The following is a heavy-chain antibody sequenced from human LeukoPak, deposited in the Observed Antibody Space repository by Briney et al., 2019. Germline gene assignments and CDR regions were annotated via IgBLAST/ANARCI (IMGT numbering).Heavy chain of an antibody. CDR2: ISGSSGYL. D-gene: IGHD6-13*01. V-gene: IGHV3-21*01. CDR3: AREAVAATNTFDY. CDR1: GFTFTSYT. J-gene: IGHJ4*02. Sequence: PGGSLRLSCAASGFTFTSYTMNWVRQAPGEGLEWVSSISGSSGYLYHADSVKGRFTISRDNAENSLYLQMSSLRAEDTAVYYCAREAVAATNTFDYWGQGTLVTVSS.